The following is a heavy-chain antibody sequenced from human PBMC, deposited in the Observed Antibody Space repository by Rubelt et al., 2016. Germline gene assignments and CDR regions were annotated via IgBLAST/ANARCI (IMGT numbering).Heavy chain of an antibody. D-gene: IGHD1-1*01. CDR2: ITSSSGST. CDR1: GLTFRSYS. CDR3: ATSTGYFDY. Sequence: EVQLVESGGGLVQPGGSLRLSCAASGLTFRSYSMNWVRQAPGKGLEWVSHITSSSGSTYYADSVKGRFTISRDNAKNSLYLQMNSLRAEDTAVYYCATSTGYFDYWGQGILVTVSS. V-gene: IGHV3-48*04. J-gene: IGHJ4*02.